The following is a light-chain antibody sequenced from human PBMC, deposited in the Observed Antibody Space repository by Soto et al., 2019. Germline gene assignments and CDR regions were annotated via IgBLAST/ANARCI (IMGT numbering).Light chain of an antibody. Sequence: QLVLTQSPSASAPLGASVKLTCTLSSGHSSYAIAWHQQQPEKGPRYLMKLNSDGSHSKGDGIPDRFSGSSSGAERYLTISSLQSEDEADYYCQTWGSGLWVFGGGTKLTVL. CDR1: SGHSSYA. V-gene: IGLV4-69*01. J-gene: IGLJ3*02. CDR3: QTWGSGLWV. CDR2: LNSDGSH.